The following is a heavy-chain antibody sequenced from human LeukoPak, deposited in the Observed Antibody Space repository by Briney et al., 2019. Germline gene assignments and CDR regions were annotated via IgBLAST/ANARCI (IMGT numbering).Heavy chain of an antibody. CDR2: IIPIFGTA. D-gene: IGHD2-21*01. V-gene: IGHV1-69*13. Sequence: SVKVSCKASGGTFSSYAISWVRQAPGQGLEWMGGIIPIFGTANYAQKFQGRVTITVDESTSTAYMELSSLRSEDTAVYYCARDDPPGRRQPIAGLGDYYYYMDVWGKGTTVTVSS. CDR1: GGTFSSYA. J-gene: IGHJ6*03. CDR3: ARDDPPGRRQPIAGLGDYYYYMDV.